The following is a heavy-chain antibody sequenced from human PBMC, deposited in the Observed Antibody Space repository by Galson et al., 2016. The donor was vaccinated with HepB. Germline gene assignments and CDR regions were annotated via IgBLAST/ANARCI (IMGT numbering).Heavy chain of an antibody. J-gene: IGHJ6*02. CDR1: GYTFTNYA. Sequence: SVKVSCKASGYTFTNYAIHWVRQAPGQRLEWMGWINAGNGNTKYSQKFRGRVTITRDTSASTAYMELSSLRSEDTAVYYCARDRGSLLPNAFWSDFPVKYGMGVWGQGTTVTVSS. D-gene: IGHD3-3*01. CDR2: INAGNGNT. V-gene: IGHV1-3*01. CDR3: ARDRGSLLPNAFWSDFPVKYGMGV.